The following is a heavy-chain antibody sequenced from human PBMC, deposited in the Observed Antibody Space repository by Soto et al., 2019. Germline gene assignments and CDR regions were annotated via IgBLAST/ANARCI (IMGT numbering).Heavy chain of an antibody. Sequence: GGSLRLSCAASGFTFSSYAMHWVRQAPGKGLEWVAVISYDGSNKCYADSVKGRFTISRDNSKNTLYLQMNSLRAEDTAVYYCARSRHYYDSSGYYLDYWGQGTLVTVSS. J-gene: IGHJ4*02. V-gene: IGHV3-30*04. CDR1: GFTFSSYA. D-gene: IGHD3-22*01. CDR2: ISYDGSNK. CDR3: ARSRHYYDSSGYYLDY.